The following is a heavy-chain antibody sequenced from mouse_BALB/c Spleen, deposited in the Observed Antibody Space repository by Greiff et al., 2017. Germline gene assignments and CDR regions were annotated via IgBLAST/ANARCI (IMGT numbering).Heavy chain of an antibody. D-gene: IGHD2-3*01. CDR1: GFSFTGYF. J-gene: IGHJ1*01. CDR3: AGRNDYDGADGYFDD. Sequence: EVQLLESGPELVKPGASVKISCKASGFSFTGYFMTWVLQSHGKSLEWIARISPYNGDTFYNQTFKGKATFTVDNSSSTSHVELRSLASEDSAVYWCAGRNDYDGADGYFDDWGEGTTVTVSA. V-gene: IGHV1-20*02. CDR2: ISPYNGDT.